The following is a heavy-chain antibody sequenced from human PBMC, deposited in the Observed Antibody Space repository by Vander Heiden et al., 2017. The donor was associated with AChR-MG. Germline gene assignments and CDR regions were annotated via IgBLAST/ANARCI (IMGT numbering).Heavy chain of an antibody. Sequence: QVQLVASGGGVVQPGRSLRLSWPASGLPFSTFAMHWVPQAPGKGLEWVAVISYDGSNKYYADSVKCRFTISRDNSKNTLYLQMNSLRAEDTAVYYCARVLDYYDSSGYYLDYWGQGTLVTVSS. CDR2: ISYDGSNK. D-gene: IGHD3-22*01. CDR1: GLPFSTFA. J-gene: IGHJ4*02. CDR3: ARVLDYYDSSGYYLDY. V-gene: IGHV3-30-3*01.